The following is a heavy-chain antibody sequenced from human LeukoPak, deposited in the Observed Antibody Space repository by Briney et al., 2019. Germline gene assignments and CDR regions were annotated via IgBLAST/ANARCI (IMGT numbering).Heavy chain of an antibody. J-gene: IGHJ4*02. CDR1: GFTFSSYG. CDR3: TFTLLWFGESMGY. D-gene: IGHD3-10*01. Sequence: GGSLRLSCAASGFTFSSYGMRWVRQAPGKGLEWVAVILSDGSKEFYTDSVKGRFTISRDNSKNTLYLQMNSLKTEDTAVYYCTFTLLWFGESMGYWGQGTLVTVSS. CDR2: ILSDGSKE. V-gene: IGHV3-33*01.